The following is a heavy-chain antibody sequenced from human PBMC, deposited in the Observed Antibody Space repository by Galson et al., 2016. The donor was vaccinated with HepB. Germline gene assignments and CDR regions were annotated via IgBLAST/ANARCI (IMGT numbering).Heavy chain of an antibody. D-gene: IGHD6-19*01. CDR3: AKETGQSVAGPFES. CDR1: GFNFGSYA. V-gene: IGHV3-23*01. J-gene: IGHJ4*02. CDR2: ISGSGLKT. Sequence: SLRLSCAGSGFNFGSYAVSWLRQAPGKGLEWVSAISGSGLKTHYADSVQGRFIISRDNSMSTVYLQMTSLRDEDTAIYFCAKETGQSVAGPFESWDQGALVTVSS.